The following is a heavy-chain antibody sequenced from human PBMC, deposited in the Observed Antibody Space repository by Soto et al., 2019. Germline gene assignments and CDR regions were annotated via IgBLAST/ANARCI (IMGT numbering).Heavy chain of an antibody. Sequence: GGPPKLAFAAHQVSLSSSDMPYAGLASGKTLAWVATISYDENNRYYTDSVKGRFTISRDNSKNTVYLQVNSLRDEDTAVYYCARAMDIGMASKDNWFDPWGQGTLVTVSS. CDR1: QVSLSSSD. CDR2: ISYDENNR. J-gene: IGHJ5*02. V-gene: IGHV3-30-3*01. D-gene: IGHD2-2*03. CDR3: ARAMDIGMASKDNWFDP.